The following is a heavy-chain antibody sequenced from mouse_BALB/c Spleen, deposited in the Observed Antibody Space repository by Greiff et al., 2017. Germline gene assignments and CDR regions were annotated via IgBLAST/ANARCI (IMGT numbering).Heavy chain of an antibody. CDR3: ECACSGYEEVHSYFDY. D-gene: IGHD2-14*01. V-gene: IGHV1-4*02. Sequence: VQLQQSGAELARPGASVKMSCKASGYTFTSYTMHWVKQRPGQGLEWIGYINPSSGDTEYNQKFKGKTTLTVDKSSSTAYMQLSSLTSEDSAVYYCECACSGYEEVHSYFDYWGQGTTLTVSS. J-gene: IGHJ2*01. CDR2: INPSSGDT. CDR1: GYTFTSYT.